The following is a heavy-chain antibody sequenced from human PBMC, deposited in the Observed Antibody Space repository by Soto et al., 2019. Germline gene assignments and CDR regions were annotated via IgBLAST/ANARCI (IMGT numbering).Heavy chain of an antibody. Sequence: QVQLVESGGGVVQPGGSLRLSCTASGFTFTTFGIHWVRQATGKGLEWVALISYDGLNKYYSDSVKGRFTISRDNYKNTLSLQMNSMRAEDTAVYYCAKDLQAYGDYNYYYCGMDVWGQGTTVSVSS. CDR3: AKDLQAYGDYNYYYCGMDV. D-gene: IGHD4-17*01. CDR2: ISYDGLNK. V-gene: IGHV3-30*18. CDR1: GFTFTTFG. J-gene: IGHJ6*02.